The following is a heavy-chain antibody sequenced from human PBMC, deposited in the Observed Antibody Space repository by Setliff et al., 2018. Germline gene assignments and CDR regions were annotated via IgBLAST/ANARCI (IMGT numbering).Heavy chain of an antibody. CDR1: GGSISSSSYY. J-gene: IGHJ4*02. Sequence: SETLSLTCTVSGGSISSSSYYWGWIRQPPGKGLEWIGEINHSGSTNYNPSLKSRVTISVDTSKNQFSLKLSSVTAADTAPYYCTVYNTGSSKDHYWGQGTPVTVSS. CDR2: INHSGST. CDR3: TVYNTGSSKDHY. D-gene: IGHD2-8*02. V-gene: IGHV4-39*07.